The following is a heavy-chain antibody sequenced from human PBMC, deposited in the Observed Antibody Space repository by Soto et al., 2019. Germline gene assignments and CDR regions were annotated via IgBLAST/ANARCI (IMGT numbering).Heavy chain of an antibody. J-gene: IGHJ6*02. D-gene: IGHD6-19*01. CDR2: IIPIFGTA. CDR3: ARNHPDSGWDLYYRMDV. Sequence: SSVKVSCRTSGCTFSGYAISSVRQSPGQGLEWMGGIIPIFGTANYAQKFQGRVTITADKSTSTAYMELSSLRSEDTAFYYFARNHPDSGWDLYYRMDVWAQGITVTVSS. V-gene: IGHV1-69*06. CDR1: GCTFSGYA.